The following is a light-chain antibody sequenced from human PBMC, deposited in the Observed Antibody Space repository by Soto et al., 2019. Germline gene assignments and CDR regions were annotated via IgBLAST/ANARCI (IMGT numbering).Light chain of an antibody. Sequence: QSVLTQPPSVSGAPGQRVNISCTGSGSNIGAGYDVHWYQHRPGTAPKLLVFGDSHRPSGVPDRFSGSKSGTSASLAITGLQAEDEGDYYCQSYDSTLDARYVFGTGTKLTVL. CDR2: GDS. CDR3: QSYDSTLDARYV. J-gene: IGLJ1*01. V-gene: IGLV1-40*01. CDR1: GSNIGAGYD.